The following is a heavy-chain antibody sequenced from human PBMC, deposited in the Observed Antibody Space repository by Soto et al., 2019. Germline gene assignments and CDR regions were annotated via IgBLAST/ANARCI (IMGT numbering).Heavy chain of an antibody. J-gene: IGHJ2*01. Sequence: ASVKVSCKASGYAFTSYAMHWVRQAPGQRLEWMGWINAGNGNTKYSQKFQGRVTITRDTSASTAYMELSSLRSEDTAVYYCARVLWSNDYTHHWYFDLWGRGTLVTVSS. D-gene: IGHD4-4*01. V-gene: IGHV1-3*01. CDR1: GYAFTSYA. CDR2: INAGNGNT. CDR3: ARVLWSNDYTHHWYFDL.